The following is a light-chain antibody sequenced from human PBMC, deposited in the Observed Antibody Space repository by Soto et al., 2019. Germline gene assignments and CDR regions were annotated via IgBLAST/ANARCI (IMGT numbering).Light chain of an antibody. CDR3: CSYTGSSTFYV. J-gene: IGLJ1*01. CDR1: TRDIAGYNY. CDR2: QVT. Sequence: QSVLTQPASLSGTLYQTITISCTGTTRDIAGYNYISWYQKLPSKAPKNSSYQVTSRNSEISNHFPVSKPGNTASPTISWLQAEDDAYYCCCSYTGSSTFYVFGTGTKVTVL. V-gene: IGLV2-23*02.